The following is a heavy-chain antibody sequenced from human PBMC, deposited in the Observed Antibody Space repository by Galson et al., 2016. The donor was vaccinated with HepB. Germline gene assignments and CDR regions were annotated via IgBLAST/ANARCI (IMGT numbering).Heavy chain of an antibody. CDR2: ISSDGSKT. D-gene: IGHD3-10*01. CDR1: GFTSSSYW. V-gene: IGHV3-74*01. J-gene: IGHJ6*02. Sequence: SLRLSCAASGFTSSSYWMHWARQAPGKGLVWFSRISSDGSKTTYADSVKGRFTISRDNAMNTLSLQLNRLRVEDTAVYYCHVWFGESRYGVDVWGQGTTVTVSS. CDR3: HVWFGESRYGVDV.